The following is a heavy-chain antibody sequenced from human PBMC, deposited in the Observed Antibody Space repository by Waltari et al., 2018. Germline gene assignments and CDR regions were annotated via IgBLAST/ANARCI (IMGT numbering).Heavy chain of an antibody. D-gene: IGHD1-26*01. CDR1: GYSFTSYW. CDR3: ARQVGSRSGWFDP. Sequence: EVQLVQSGAEVKKPGESLKISCKGSGYSFTSYWIGWVRRMSGKSVDWMGIIFLGESETRYSPSSQGQVTIPADKSISTAYLQWSSLKASDTAMYYCARQVGSRSGWFDPWGQGTLVTVSS. CDR2: IFLGESET. J-gene: IGHJ5*02. V-gene: IGHV5-51*01.